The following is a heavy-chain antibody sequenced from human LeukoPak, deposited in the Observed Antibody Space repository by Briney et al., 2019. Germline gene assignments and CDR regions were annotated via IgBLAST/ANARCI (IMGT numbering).Heavy chain of an antibody. V-gene: IGHV4-34*01. Sequence: SETLSLTCAVYGGSFSGYYWSWIRQPPGKGLEWIGEINHSGSTNYNPSLKSRVTISVDTSKNQFSLKLSSVTAADTAVHYCARGDTAMVPDAFDIWGQGTMVTVSS. CDR3: ARGDTAMVPDAFDI. CDR2: INHSGST. D-gene: IGHD5-18*01. J-gene: IGHJ3*02. CDR1: GGSFSGYY.